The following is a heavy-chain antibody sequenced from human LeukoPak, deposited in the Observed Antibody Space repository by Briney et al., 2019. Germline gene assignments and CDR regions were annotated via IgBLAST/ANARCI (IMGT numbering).Heavy chain of an antibody. D-gene: IGHD4-17*01. V-gene: IGHV1-3*01. J-gene: IGHJ6*04. CDR1: GYTFTSYA. Sequence: ASVKVSCKASGYTFTSYAMHWGRQAPGQRLEWMGWINAGNGNTKYSQKFQGRVTITRDTSASTAYMELSSLRSEDTAVYYCARDAHMTTVTSGYYYGMDVWGKGTTVTVSS. CDR2: INAGNGNT. CDR3: ARDAHMTTVTSGYYYGMDV.